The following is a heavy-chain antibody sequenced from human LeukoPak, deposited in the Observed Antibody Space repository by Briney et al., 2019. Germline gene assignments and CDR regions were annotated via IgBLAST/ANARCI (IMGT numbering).Heavy chain of an antibody. Sequence: SETLSLTCTVSGYSISSGYYWGWIRQPPGKGLEWIGSIYHSGSTYYNPSLKSRVTISVDTSKNHFSLKLSSVTAADTAVHYCARAGDSSGYYYRALDYWGQGTLVTVSS. J-gene: IGHJ4*02. CDR3: ARAGDSSGYYYRALDY. CDR1: GYSISSGYY. D-gene: IGHD3-22*01. V-gene: IGHV4-38-2*02. CDR2: IYHSGST.